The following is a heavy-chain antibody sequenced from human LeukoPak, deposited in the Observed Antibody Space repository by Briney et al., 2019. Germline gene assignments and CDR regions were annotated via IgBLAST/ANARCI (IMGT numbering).Heavy chain of an antibody. Sequence: ASVKVSCKASGYIFANYDINWVRQATGQGLEWMGWMNPNSGNTGYAQKFQGRVTMTRNTSISTAYMELSSLRSEDTAVYYCARGRLESFDYWGQGTLVTVSS. CDR2: MNPNSGNT. J-gene: IGHJ4*02. CDR1: GYIFANYD. CDR3: ARGRLESFDY. V-gene: IGHV1-8*01. D-gene: IGHD1-1*01.